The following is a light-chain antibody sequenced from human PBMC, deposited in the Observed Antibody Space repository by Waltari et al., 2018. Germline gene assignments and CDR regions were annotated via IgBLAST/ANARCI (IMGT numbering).Light chain of an antibody. CDR3: CSYAGSGTYV. CDR2: DVS. V-gene: IGLV2-23*02. Sequence: QSALTQPASVSGSPGQSITISCTGTSSDVGGYKYVSWYQQHPGKAPKLMIYDVSERPAGVSNRFSGSKSANMASLTIAGLQAEDEADYYCCSYAGSGTYVFGTGTKVTVL. CDR1: SSDVGGYKY. J-gene: IGLJ1*01.